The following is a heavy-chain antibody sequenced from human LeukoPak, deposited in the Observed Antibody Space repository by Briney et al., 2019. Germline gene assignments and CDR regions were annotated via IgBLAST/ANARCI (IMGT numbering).Heavy chain of an antibody. D-gene: IGHD1-1*01. CDR3: ARLSGNSPQSPCDY. J-gene: IGHJ4*02. CDR1: GYSFTNYW. CDR2: IYPGDSDT. V-gene: IGHV5-51*01. Sequence: GESLKISCKGSGYSFTNYWIDWVRQTPGKGLEWMGIIYPGDSDTRYSPSFQGQVTISADKSTSTAYLQWSSLKASDTAMYFCARLSGNSPQSPCDYWGQGTLVTVSS.